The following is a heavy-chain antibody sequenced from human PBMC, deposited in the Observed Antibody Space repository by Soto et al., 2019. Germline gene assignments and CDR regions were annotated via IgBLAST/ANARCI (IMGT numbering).Heavy chain of an antibody. CDR3: ASGASGNYR. Sequence: EVQLVESGGGLVQPGGSLRLSCAASGFPVSSNYMTWVAQPPGKGLEWVSNIYSGGTTSYADSVKGRFTISRDNSKNTLFLQMNSLRDDDTAVYYCASGASGNYRWGQGTLVTVSS. D-gene: IGHD3-10*01. J-gene: IGHJ4*02. V-gene: IGHV3-66*01. CDR2: IYSGGTT. CDR1: GFPVSSNY.